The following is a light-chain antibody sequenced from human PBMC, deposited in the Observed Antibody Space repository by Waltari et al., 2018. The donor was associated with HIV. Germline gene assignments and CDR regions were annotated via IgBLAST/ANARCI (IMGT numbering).Light chain of an antibody. CDR1: SSDLSTYDF. CDR2: DVT. Sequence: QSALTQPASVSGSPGQSITISCSGTSSDLSTYDFVSWYQKHPAKAPKLLIYDVTALPSGRSTRFSGSKSGSTASLTISSIQADDEAEYYCSSYTTSNTVVFGPGTKLSVL. V-gene: IGLV2-14*03. J-gene: IGLJ2*01. CDR3: SSYTTSNTVV.